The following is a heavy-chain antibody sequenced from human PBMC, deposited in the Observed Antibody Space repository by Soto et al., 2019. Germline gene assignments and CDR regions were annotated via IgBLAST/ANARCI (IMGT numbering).Heavy chain of an antibody. Sequence: GESLKISCKSSGYSFTSYWIAWVRQMPGKGLEWMGIIYPGDSDTRYSPSFQGQVTISVDKSISTAYLQWSSLKASDTAIYYCAKRGKESTRSFWFDPWGQGTLVTVSS. CDR2: IYPGDSDT. CDR1: GYSFTSYW. D-gene: IGHD2-2*01. V-gene: IGHV5-51*01. CDR3: AKRGKESTRSFWFDP. J-gene: IGHJ5*02.